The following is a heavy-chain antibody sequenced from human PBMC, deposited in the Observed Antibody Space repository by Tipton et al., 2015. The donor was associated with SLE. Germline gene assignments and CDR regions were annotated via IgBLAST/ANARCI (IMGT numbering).Heavy chain of an antibody. V-gene: IGHV4-34*01. CDR3: ARGKSPRVRGELDY. CDR2: INHSGST. CDR1: GGSFSGYY. Sequence: TLSLTCAVYGGSFSGYYWSWIRQPPGKGLEWIGEINHSGSTNYNPSLKSRVTISVDTSKNQFSLKLSSVTAADTAVYYCARGKSPRVRGELDYWGQGTLVTVSS. D-gene: IGHD3-10*01. J-gene: IGHJ4*02.